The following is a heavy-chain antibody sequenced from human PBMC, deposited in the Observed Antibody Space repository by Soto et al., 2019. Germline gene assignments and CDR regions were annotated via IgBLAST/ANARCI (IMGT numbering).Heavy chain of an antibody. Sequence: PSETLSLTCTVSGGSISSYYWSWIRQPPGKGLEWIGYIYYSGSTNYNPSLKSRVTISVDTYKNQFSLKLSSVTAAETAVYYCARGVRAAAGVFDYWGQGALVTVSS. CDR2: IYYSGST. V-gene: IGHV4-59*01. CDR1: GGSISSYY. D-gene: IGHD6-13*01. CDR3: ARGVRAAAGVFDY. J-gene: IGHJ4*02.